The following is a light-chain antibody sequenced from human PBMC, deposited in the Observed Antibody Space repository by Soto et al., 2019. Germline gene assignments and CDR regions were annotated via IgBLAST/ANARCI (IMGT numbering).Light chain of an antibody. Sequence: DIQVTQSPSFLSASVGDRVTITCRASQGISSYLAWYQQKPGKAPKLLIYAASTLQSGVPSRFSGSGSGTEFTLTISSLQPEDFATYYCQQLNSYPLFGGGTKVDIK. CDR1: QGISSY. J-gene: IGKJ4*01. CDR3: QQLNSYPL. CDR2: AAS. V-gene: IGKV1-9*01.